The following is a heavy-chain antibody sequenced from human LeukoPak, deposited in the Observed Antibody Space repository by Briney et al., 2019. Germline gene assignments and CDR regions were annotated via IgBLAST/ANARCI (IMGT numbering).Heavy chain of an antibody. V-gene: IGHV1-69*04. CDR3: ASLTTVTRPYYFDY. Sequence: GASVKVSCKASGYTFPSYGISWVRPAPGQGLEWMGRIIPILGIANYAQKFQGRVTITADNSTSTAYMELSSLRSEDTAVYYCASLTTVTRPYYFDYWGQGTLVTVSS. J-gene: IGHJ4*02. CDR1: GYTFPSYG. CDR2: IIPILGIA. D-gene: IGHD4-17*01.